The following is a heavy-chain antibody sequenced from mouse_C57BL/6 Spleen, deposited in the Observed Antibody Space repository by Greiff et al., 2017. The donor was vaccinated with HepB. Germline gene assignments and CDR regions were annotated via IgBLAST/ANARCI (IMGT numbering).Heavy chain of an antibody. D-gene: IGHD3-3*01. J-gene: IGHJ4*01. V-gene: IGHV1-81*01. CDR3: ARGGQGYYAMDY. Sequence: VKLMESGAELARPGASVKLSCKASGYTFTSYGISWVKQRTGQGLEWIGEIYPRSGNTYYNEKFKGKATLTADKSSSTAYMELRSLTSEDSAVYFCARGGQGYYAMDYWGQGTSVTVSS. CDR2: IYPRSGNT. CDR1: GYTFTSYG.